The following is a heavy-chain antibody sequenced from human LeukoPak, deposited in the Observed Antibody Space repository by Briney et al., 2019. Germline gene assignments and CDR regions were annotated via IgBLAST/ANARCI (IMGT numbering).Heavy chain of an antibody. D-gene: IGHD3-10*01. CDR1: GFTFSSYA. Sequence: PGGSLRLSCAACGFTFSSYAMSWVRQAPGKGLEWVSAISGSGGSTYYADSVKGRFTISRDNSKNTLYLQMNSLRAEDTAVYYCATTYYYGSGSSREGYYFDYWGQGTLVTVSS. CDR3: ATTYYYGSGSSREGYYFDY. J-gene: IGHJ4*02. CDR2: ISGSGGST. V-gene: IGHV3-23*01.